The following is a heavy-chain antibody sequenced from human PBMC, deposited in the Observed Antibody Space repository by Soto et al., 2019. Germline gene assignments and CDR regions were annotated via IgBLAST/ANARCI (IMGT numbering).Heavy chain of an antibody. Sequence: PGGSLRLSCAASGFTFSSYGMHWVRQAPGKGLEWVAVIWYDGSNKYYADSVKGRFTISRDNSKNTLYLQMNSLRAEDTAVYYCARDHVGAVITPYFDYWGQGTLVTVSS. V-gene: IGHV3-33*01. D-gene: IGHD2-21*01. CDR3: ARDHVGAVITPYFDY. CDR1: GFTFSSYG. CDR2: IWYDGSNK. J-gene: IGHJ4*02.